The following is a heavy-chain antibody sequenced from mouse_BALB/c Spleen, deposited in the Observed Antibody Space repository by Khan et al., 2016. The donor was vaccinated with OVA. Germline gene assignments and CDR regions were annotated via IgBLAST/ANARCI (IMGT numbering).Heavy chain of an antibody. J-gene: IGHJ3*01. CDR1: GFTFSTYG. D-gene: IGHD1-1*01. CDR2: ISSGGSYT. Sequence: EVQLQESGGVLVKPGGSLKLSCAASGFTFSTYGMSWVRQIPDKRLEWVATISSGGSYTYYPASVKGRFTISRDNAKNTLYLQMNSLNSEDTAMYYCARLAYYYNSEGFAYWGQGTLVTVSA. V-gene: IGHV5-6*01. CDR3: ARLAYYYNSEGFAY.